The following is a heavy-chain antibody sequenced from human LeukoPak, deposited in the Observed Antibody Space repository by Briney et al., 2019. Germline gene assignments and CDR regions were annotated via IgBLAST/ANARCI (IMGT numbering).Heavy chain of an antibody. CDR1: GFSFSGYS. CDR2: ISSSSSHM. J-gene: IGHJ4*02. CDR3: ASGGGVGHYYGSGSNTMPN. Sequence: PGGSLRLSCAASGFSFSGYSMNWVRQAPGKGLEWVSSISSSSSHMYYADSVKGRFTISRDNAKNSLYLQMNSLRAEDTAVYYCASGGGVGHYYGSGSNTMPNWGQGTLVTVSS. V-gene: IGHV3-21*01. D-gene: IGHD3-10*01.